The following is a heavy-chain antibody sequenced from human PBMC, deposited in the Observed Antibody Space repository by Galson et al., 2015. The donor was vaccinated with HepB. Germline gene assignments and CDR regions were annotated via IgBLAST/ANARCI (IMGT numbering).Heavy chain of an antibody. CDR3: AKFRGGGAHYYYRMDV. V-gene: IGHV3-23*01. CDR1: GFTFTTYA. CDR2: ISGSGGGT. J-gene: IGHJ6*02. Sequence: SLRLSCAASGFTFTTYAMSWVRQAPGKGLEWVSAISGSGGGTYYADSVKGRFTISRDNSNDTLLLQMSSLRAEDTALYYCAKFRGGGAHYYYRMDVWGQGTTVTVSS. D-gene: IGHD3-10*01.